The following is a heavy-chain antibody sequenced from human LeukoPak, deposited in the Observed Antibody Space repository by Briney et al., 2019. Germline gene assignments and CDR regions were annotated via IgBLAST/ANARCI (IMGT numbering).Heavy chain of an antibody. Sequence: SVKVSCKASGGTFSSYAISWVRQAPGQGLEWMGGIIPIFGTANYAQKFQGRVTITADESTSTAYMELSSLRSEDTAVYYCARGRTRLADDAFDIWGQGTMVTVSS. J-gene: IGHJ3*02. CDR1: GGTFSSYA. V-gene: IGHV1-69*13. D-gene: IGHD3-3*01. CDR3: ARGRTRLADDAFDI. CDR2: IIPIFGTA.